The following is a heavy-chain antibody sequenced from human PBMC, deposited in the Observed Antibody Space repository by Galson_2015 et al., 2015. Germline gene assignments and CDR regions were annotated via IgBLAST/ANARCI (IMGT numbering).Heavy chain of an antibody. V-gene: IGHV3-23*01. CDR1: GFTFSRSA. J-gene: IGHJ4*02. CDR3: LQGGWGTRFDS. CDR2: ISGSGLDWISSISGRGAAT. D-gene: IGHD6-19*01. Sequence: SLRLSCAASGFTFSRSAMTWVRQAAGKGLEWVSSISGSGLDWISSISGRGAATYYADSVKGRFTISRDNSKNTLYLQVSSLRADDTSVYYCLQGGWGTRFDSSGQGTLVTVSS.